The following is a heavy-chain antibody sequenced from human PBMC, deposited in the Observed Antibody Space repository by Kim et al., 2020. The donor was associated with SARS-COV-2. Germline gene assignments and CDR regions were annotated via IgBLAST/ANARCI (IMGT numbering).Heavy chain of an antibody. Sequence: GGSLRLSCAASGFTFSDYAMTWVRQAPGKGLEWVSATNPGGGDTHYADSVRGRFTISRDNSKNILYLQMSSLRTEDTATYYCAKDSPLTGNYVYLDYWGQGTRVTVSS. J-gene: IGHJ4*02. CDR1: GFTFSDYA. D-gene: IGHD1-7*01. CDR2: TNPGGGDT. V-gene: IGHV3-23*01. CDR3: AKDSPLTGNYVYLDY.